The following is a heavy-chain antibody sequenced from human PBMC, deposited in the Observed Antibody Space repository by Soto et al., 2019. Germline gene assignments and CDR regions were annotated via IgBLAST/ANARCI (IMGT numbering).Heavy chain of an antibody. CDR2: MYYSGAT. J-gene: IGHJ4*02. Sequence: QLQLQESGPGLVKPSETLSLACTVSGGSISSNSYYWDWIRQPPGRGLEWIGSMYYSGATYHNPSLQRRVTISVATSKTQFSLPLSSVTAADTAVYYCARHAAYDSVWGKSDGSDYWGQGTLVTVSS. V-gene: IGHV4-39*01. CDR1: GGSISSNSYY. CDR3: ARHAAYDSVWGKSDGSDY. D-gene: IGHD3-16*01.